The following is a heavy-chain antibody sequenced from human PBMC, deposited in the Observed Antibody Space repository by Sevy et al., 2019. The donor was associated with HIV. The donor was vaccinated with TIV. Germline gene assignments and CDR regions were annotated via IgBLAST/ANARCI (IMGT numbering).Heavy chain of an antibody. V-gene: IGHV3-11*01. CDR3: ARLSIVATMVDF. J-gene: IGHJ4*02. D-gene: IGHD5-12*01. CDR1: GFTFSDYY. CDR2: ISGSGSGR. Sequence: GGYLRLSCAASGFTFSDYYMGWIRQAPGKGLEWVSYISGSGSGRYYADSVKGRLTISRDNAKKSLYLQMNSLRAEETAVYYCARLSIVATMVDFWGQGTLVTVSS.